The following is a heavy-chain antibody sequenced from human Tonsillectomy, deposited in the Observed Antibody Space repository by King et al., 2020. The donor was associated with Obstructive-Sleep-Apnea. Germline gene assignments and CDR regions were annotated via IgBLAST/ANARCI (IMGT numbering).Heavy chain of an antibody. D-gene: IGHD4-17*01. CDR2: IYYSGST. CDR1: GGSISSGGYY. J-gene: IGHJ5*02. V-gene: IGHV4-31*03. Sequence: QLQESGPGLVKPSQSLSLTCTVSGGSISSGGYYWSWIRQHPGKGLEWIGYIYYSGSTYYNPSLKSRVTISVDTSKNQFSLKLSSVTAADTAVYYCAREDSGDYERWFDPWGQGTLVTVSS. CDR3: AREDSGDYERWFDP.